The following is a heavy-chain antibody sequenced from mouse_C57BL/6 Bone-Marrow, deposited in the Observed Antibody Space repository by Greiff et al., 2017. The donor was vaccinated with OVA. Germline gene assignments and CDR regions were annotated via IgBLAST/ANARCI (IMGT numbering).Heavy chain of an antibody. D-gene: IGHD1-1*01. CDR2: IYPGSGST. V-gene: IGHV1-55*01. Sequence: VQLQQPGAELVKPGASVKMSCKASGYTFTSYWITWVKQRPGQGLEWIGDIYPGSGSTNYNEKFKSKATLTVDTSSSTAYMQLSSLTSEDSAVYYCARSDGSAMHCWGQSTSVTVSS. J-gene: IGHJ4*01. CDR3: ARSDGSAMHC. CDR1: GYTFTSYW.